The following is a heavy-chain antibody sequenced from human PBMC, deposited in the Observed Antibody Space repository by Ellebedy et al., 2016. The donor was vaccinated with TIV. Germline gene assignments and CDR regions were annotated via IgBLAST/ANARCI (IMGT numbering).Heavy chain of an antibody. J-gene: IGHJ5*02. CDR1: GFTFSRYN. Sequence: GESLKISCAAFGFTFSRYNMQWVRQAPGKGLDWVSYISCSGDTIFYADSVKGRFTTSRDSATNSLYLQMNSLRDEDTAVYDCAREGSGFDPWGRGTLVTVSS. V-gene: IGHV3-48*02. CDR2: ISCSGDTI. CDR3: AREGSGFDP.